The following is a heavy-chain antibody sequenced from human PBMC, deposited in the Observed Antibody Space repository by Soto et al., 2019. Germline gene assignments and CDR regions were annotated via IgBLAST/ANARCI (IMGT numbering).Heavy chain of an antibody. CDR1: GGTFSSYA. D-gene: IGHD3-22*01. CDR3: ARADTYYYDSSGYYSLTYFDY. Sequence: SVKVSCKASGGTFSSYAISWVRQAPGQGLEWMGGIIPIFGTANYAQKFQGRVTITADESTSTAYMELSSLRSEDTAVYYCARADTYYYDSSGYYSLTYFDYWGQGTLVTVSS. CDR2: IIPIFGTA. V-gene: IGHV1-69*13. J-gene: IGHJ4*02.